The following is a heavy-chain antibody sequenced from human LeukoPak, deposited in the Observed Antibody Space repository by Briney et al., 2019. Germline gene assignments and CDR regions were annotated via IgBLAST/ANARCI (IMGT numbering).Heavy chain of an antibody. CDR3: ARALGSSSDY. CDR1: GFTFSTYS. J-gene: IGHJ4*02. D-gene: IGHD1-26*01. CDR2: INSDGSST. V-gene: IGHV3-74*01. Sequence: GGSLRLSCAASGFTFSTYSMNWVRQAPGKGLVWVSRINSDGSSTTYADSVKGRFTISRDNAKNTLYLQMNSLRAEDTAVYYCARALGSSSDYWGQGTLVTVSS.